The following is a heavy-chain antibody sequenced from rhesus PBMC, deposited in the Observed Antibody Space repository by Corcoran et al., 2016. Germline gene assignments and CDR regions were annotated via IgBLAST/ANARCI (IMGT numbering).Heavy chain of an antibody. CDR3: ARGYGSAYYSY. Sequence: QVQLQESGPGVVKPSETLSLTCAVSGGSISSDYDWSWIRQPPGKGLEWIGYIYGSSGSTNYNPSLKNRVTISIDASKNQFSLKLSSVTAADTAVYYCARGYGSAYYSYWGQGVLVTVSS. J-gene: IGHJ4*01. V-gene: IGHV4-76*01. CDR1: GGSISSDYD. CDR2: IYGSSGST. D-gene: IGHD3-28*01.